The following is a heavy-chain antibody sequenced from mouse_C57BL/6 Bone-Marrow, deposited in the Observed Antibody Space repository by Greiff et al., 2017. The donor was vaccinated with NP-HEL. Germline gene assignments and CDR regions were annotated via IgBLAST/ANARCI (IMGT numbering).Heavy chain of an antibody. Sequence: EVKLMESGGDLVKPGGSLKLSCAASGFTFSSYGMSWVRQTPDKRLEWVATISSGGSYTYYPDSVKGRFTISRDNAKNTLYLQMSSLKSEDTAMYYCARDDPTRMDYWGQGTSVTVSS. V-gene: IGHV5-6*01. CDR1: GFTFSSYG. CDR3: ARDDPTRMDY. CDR2: ISSGGSYT. J-gene: IGHJ4*01. D-gene: IGHD2-10*01.